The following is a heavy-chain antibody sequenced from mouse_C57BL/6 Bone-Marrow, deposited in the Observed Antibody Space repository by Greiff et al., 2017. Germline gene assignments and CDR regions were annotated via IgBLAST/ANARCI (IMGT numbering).Heavy chain of an antibody. CDR3: ARKGLLGAMDY. V-gene: IGHV5-9*01. CDR2: ISGGGGNT. CDR1: GFTFRSYT. Sequence: VTVEESGGGLVKPGGSLKLSCAASGFTFRSYTMSWVRQTPEKRLEWVATISGGGGNTYYPDSVKGRFTISRDNAKNTLYLQMSSLRSEDTALYYCARKGLLGAMDYWGQGTSVTVSS. J-gene: IGHJ4*01. D-gene: IGHD1-1*01.